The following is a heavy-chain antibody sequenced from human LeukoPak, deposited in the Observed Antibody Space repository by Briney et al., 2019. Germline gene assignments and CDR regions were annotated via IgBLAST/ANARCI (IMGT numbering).Heavy chain of an antibody. D-gene: IGHD3-16*01. CDR3: AREIGLDYFDY. V-gene: IGHV3-30-3*01. J-gene: IGHJ4*02. Sequence: GRSLRLSCAASGFTFSSYAMHWVRQAPGKGLEWVAVISYDRSNKYYADSVKGRFTISRDNSKNTLYLQMNSLRAEDTAVYYCAREIGLDYFDYWGQGTLVTVSS. CDR2: ISYDRSNK. CDR1: GFTFSSYA.